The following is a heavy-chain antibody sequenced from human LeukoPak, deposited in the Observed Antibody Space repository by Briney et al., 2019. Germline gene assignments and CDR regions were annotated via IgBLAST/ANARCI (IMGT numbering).Heavy chain of an antibody. CDR3: ARAGYYGSGSYYDFDY. CDR1: GYTFTNYG. J-gene: IGHJ4*02. V-gene: IGHV1-18*01. Sequence: ASVKVSCKASGYTFTNYGISWVRQAPGQGLEWMGWISGYNGNTNYAQKLQGRVTMTTDTSTSTAYMELRGLRSDDTAVYYCARAGYYGSGSYYDFDYWGQGTLVTVSS. D-gene: IGHD3-10*01. CDR2: ISGYNGNT.